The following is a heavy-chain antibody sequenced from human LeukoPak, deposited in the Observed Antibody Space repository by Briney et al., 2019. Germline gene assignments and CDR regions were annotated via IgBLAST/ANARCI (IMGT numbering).Heavy chain of an antibody. CDR2: IDNNGIT. CDR1: GETFSGNF. Sequence: PSETLSLICAVSGETFSGNFWTWIRQSPGRGLEWIGEIDNNGITNYNPSLKSRVTMSVDTTRKRFSLRLTSESAADTGVYYCARGRGGAKAFYFDYWGQGSLVTVSS. D-gene: IGHD1-26*01. V-gene: IGHV4-34*01. CDR3: ARGRGGAKAFYFDY. J-gene: IGHJ4*02.